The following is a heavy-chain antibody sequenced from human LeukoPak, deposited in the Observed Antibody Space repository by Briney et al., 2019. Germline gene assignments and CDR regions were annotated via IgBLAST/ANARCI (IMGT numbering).Heavy chain of an antibody. Sequence: PGGSLRLSCAASGFTFSSYAMSWVRQAPGKGREWVSAISGSGGSTYYADSVKGRFTISRDNSKNTLYLQMNSLRAEDTAVYYCAKDLEPDCGGDCYAAEYFQHWGQGTLVTVSS. D-gene: IGHD2-21*02. CDR3: AKDLEPDCGGDCYAAEYFQH. J-gene: IGHJ1*01. V-gene: IGHV3-23*01. CDR1: GFTFSSYA. CDR2: ISGSGGST.